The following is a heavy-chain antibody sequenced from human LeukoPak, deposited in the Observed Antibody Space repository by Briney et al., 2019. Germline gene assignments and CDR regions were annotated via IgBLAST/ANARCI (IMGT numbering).Heavy chain of an antibody. Sequence: SQTLSLTCAISGDSVSRNSAAWNWIRQSPSRGLEWLGRTYYRSTWYNDYAVSVKSRITIYPDTSKNQFSLQLSSVTPEDTAVYYCAREPIASAGFNAFDIWGQGTMVTVSS. CDR1: GDSVSRNSAA. CDR3: AREPIASAGFNAFDI. CDR2: TYYRSTWYN. D-gene: IGHD6-13*01. J-gene: IGHJ3*02. V-gene: IGHV6-1*01.